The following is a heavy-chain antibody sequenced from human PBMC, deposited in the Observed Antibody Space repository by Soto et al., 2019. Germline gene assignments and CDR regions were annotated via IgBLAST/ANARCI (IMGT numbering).Heavy chain of an antibody. CDR1: GFTFSSYG. Sequence: PGGSLRLSCAASGFTFSSYGMHWVRQAPSKGLEWVAVISYDGSNKYYADSVKGRFTISRDNSKNTLYLQMNSLRAEDTAVYYCAKDGNYDILTGSVYFDYWGQGTLVTVSS. CDR3: AKDGNYDILTGSVYFDY. CDR2: ISYDGSNK. J-gene: IGHJ4*02. D-gene: IGHD3-9*01. V-gene: IGHV3-30*18.